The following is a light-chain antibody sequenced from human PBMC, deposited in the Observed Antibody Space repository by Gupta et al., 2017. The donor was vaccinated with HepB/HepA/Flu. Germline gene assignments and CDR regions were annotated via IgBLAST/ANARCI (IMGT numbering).Light chain of an antibody. V-gene: IGKV4-1*01. CDR1: QSVLYSSNNKNY. CDR3: QQYDSTPRT. Sequence: DIVMTQPPDSLAVSLGERATINCKSSQSVLYSSNNKNYLAWYQQKPGQPPKLLIYWASTRESGVPDRFSGSGSGTDFTLTISSLQAEDVAVYYCQQYDSTPRTFGQGTKVEIK. J-gene: IGKJ1*01. CDR2: WAS.